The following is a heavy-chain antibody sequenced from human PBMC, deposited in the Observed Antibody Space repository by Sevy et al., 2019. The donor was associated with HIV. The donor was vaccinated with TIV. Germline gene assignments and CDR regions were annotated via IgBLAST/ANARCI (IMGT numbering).Heavy chain of an antibody. CDR1: GGSISSYY. V-gene: IGHV4-59*01. J-gene: IGHJ6*02. CDR2: IYYSGST. D-gene: IGHD3-9*01. CDR3: AGESYDILPGSRGMDV. Sequence: SETLSLTCTVSGGSISSYYWSWIRQPPGKRLEWIGYIYYSGSTNYNPSLKSRVTISVDPSKNQFYPKLRSVTAADTAEYCGAGESYDILPGSRGMDVWGQGTTVTVSS.